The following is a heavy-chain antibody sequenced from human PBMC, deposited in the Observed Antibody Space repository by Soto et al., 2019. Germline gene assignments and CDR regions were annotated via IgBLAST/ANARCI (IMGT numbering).Heavy chain of an antibody. J-gene: IGHJ6*02. CDR3: AKDNRDGYSYYYNYYGMDV. Sequence: GGSLRLSCAASGFTFSNFGMHWVRQAPGKGLEWVAVIAYDGSHEFYVDSVKGRFTISRDNSKNTLYLQMNSLRGEDTAVYFCAKDNRDGYSYYYNYYGMDVWGQGTTVTVSS. D-gene: IGHD5-18*01. CDR1: GFTFSNFG. V-gene: IGHV3-30*18. CDR2: IAYDGSHE.